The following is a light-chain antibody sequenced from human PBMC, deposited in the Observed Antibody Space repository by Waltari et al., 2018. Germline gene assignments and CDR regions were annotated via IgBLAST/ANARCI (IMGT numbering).Light chain of an antibody. CDR1: QSISSY. J-gene: IGKJ1*01. CDR2: KAS. CDR3: QQYNSNSPWT. V-gene: IGKV1-5*03. Sequence: DIQMTQSPSSLSASVGDRVTITCRPSQSISSYLNWYQQKPGKAPKLLIYKASSLESGVPSRFSGSGSGTEFTLTISSLQPDDFATYYCQQYNSNSPWTFGQGTKVEIK.